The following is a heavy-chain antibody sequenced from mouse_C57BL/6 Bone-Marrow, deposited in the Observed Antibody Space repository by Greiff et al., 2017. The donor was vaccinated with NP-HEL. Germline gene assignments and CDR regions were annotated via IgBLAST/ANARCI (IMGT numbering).Heavy chain of an antibody. CDR1: GFTFSSYG. CDR2: ISSGGSYT. V-gene: IGHV5-6*02. J-gene: IGHJ3*01. D-gene: IGHD1-1*01. Sequence: EVMLVESGGDLVKPGGSLKLSCAASGFTFSSYGMSWVRQTPDTRLAWVATISSGGSYTYYPDSVQGRFTISRDNAKNTLYLQMSSLKSEDTAMYYCARRNYGSSYKTWFAYWGQGTLVTVSA. CDR3: ARRNYGSSYKTWFAY.